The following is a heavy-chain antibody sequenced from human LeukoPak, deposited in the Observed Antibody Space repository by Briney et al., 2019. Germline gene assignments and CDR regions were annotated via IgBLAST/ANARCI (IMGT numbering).Heavy chain of an antibody. J-gene: IGHJ6*03. Sequence: PEGSLRLSCAASGFTFSSYSMNWVRQAPGKGLEWVSSISSSSSYIYYADSVKGRFTISRDNAKNSLYLQMNSLRAEDTAVYYCAKDGFLEWLVPGGYYYYMDVWGKGTTVTVSS. V-gene: IGHV3-21*01. CDR2: ISSSSSYI. CDR3: AKDGFLEWLVPGGYYYYMDV. D-gene: IGHD3-3*01. CDR1: GFTFSSYS.